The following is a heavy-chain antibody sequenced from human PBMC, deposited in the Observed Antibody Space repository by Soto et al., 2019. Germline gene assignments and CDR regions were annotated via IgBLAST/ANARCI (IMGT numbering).Heavy chain of an antibody. J-gene: IGHJ5*02. D-gene: IGHD1-1*01. CDR3: AIDFWKNGPLAPWSDP. CDR1: GYTFTSYG. V-gene: IGHV1-18*01. Sequence: ASVKVSCKASGYTFTSYGISWVRQAPGQGLEWMGWISAYNGNTNYAQKLQGRVTMTTDTSTSTAYMELRSLRSDDTAVYYCAIDFWKNGPLAPWSDPPGPGTLVTLS. CDR2: ISAYNGNT.